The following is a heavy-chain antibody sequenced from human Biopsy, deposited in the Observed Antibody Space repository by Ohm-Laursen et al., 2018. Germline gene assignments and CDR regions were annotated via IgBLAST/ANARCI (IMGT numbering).Heavy chain of an antibody. CDR2: ISPNSGGT. D-gene: IGHD3-16*01. J-gene: IGHJ3*01. V-gene: IGHV1-2*02. CDR3: ARDIMNRIAGLVARSDVFDV. CDR1: GYAVNDYF. Sequence: GASVKVSCKGSGYAVNDYFLHWLRQAPGQGPEWMGWISPNSGGTNYAQKFQGRVTMTTGTSTSTVYLELRRLISDDTAVYYCARDIMNRIAGLVARSDVFDVWGQGTLVTVSS.